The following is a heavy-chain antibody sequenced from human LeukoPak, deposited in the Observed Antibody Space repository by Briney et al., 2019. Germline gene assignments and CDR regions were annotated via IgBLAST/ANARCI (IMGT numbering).Heavy chain of an antibody. CDR3: ARDQEGFDY. CDR1: GYSFTSNY. CDR2: IYPRDGST. V-gene: IGHV1-46*01. Sequence: ASVKVSCKVSGYSFTSNYIHWVRQAPGQGLEWMGMIYPRDGSTSYAQRFQDRVTVTRDTPTSTVHMELSGLRSEDTAVYYCARDQEGFDYWGQGTLVTVSS. J-gene: IGHJ4*02.